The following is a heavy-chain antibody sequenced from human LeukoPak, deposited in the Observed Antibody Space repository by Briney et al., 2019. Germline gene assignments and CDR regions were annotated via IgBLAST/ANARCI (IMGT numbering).Heavy chain of an antibody. CDR2: IYYGGST. V-gene: IGHV4-59*01. Sequence: SETLSLTCTVSGGSISSYYWSWIRQPPGKGLEWIGYIYYGGSTNYNPSLKSRVTISVDTSKNQFSLKLSSVTAADTAVYYCATGRNVLVPAAHFQHWGQGTLVTVSS. J-gene: IGHJ1*01. D-gene: IGHD2-2*01. CDR3: ATGRNVLVPAAHFQH. CDR1: GGSISSYY.